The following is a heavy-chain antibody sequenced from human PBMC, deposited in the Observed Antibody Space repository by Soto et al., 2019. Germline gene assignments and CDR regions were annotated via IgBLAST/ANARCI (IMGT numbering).Heavy chain of an antibody. V-gene: IGHV4-59*01. D-gene: IGHD2-2*01. CDR3: ARVKEDIVVVPADLYYYYYMDV. CDR2: IYYSGST. Sequence: SETLSLTCTVSGVSISSYYWSWIRQPPGKGLEWIGYIYYSGSTNYNPSLKSRVTISVDTSKNQFSLKLSSVTAADTAVYYCARVKEDIVVVPADLYYYYYMDVWGKGTTVTVSS. CDR1: GVSISSYY. J-gene: IGHJ6*03.